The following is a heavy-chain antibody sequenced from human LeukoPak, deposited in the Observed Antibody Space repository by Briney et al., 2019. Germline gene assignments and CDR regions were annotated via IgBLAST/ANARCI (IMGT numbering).Heavy chain of an antibody. CDR2: INHNGNVN. V-gene: IGHV3-7*03. CDR3: ARERGSSWSDAFHI. Sequence: GGSLRLSCAASGFTFSSYWMNWARQDPGKGLEWVASINHNGNVNYYVDSVKGRFTISRDNAKNSLYLQMSNLRAEGTAVYFCARERGSSWSDAFHIWGQGTMVTVSS. J-gene: IGHJ3*02. D-gene: IGHD6-13*01. CDR1: GFTFSSYW.